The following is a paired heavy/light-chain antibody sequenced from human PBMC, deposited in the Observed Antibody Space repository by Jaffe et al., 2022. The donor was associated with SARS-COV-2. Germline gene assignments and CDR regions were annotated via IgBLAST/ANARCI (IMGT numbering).Light chain of an antibody. J-gene: IGKJ3*01. CDR1: QNIRNY. CDR2: AVS. CDR3: QQSYSSLGT. V-gene: IGKV1-39*01. Sequence: DIQMTQSPSSLSAAVGDRVSVTCRASQNIRNYLNWYQQKPGKAPNLLISAVSNLQSGVPSRFSGSGSGTEFTLTISSLQPEDFATYYCQQSYSSLGTFGPGTKVHL.
Heavy chain of an antibody. J-gene: IGHJ4*02. CDR2: IYPGDSDT. CDR1: GYSFSTYW. CDR3: ARRSHCSGGSCSVDY. Sequence: EVQLVQSGAEVKKPGESLKISCKGSGYSFSTYWIGWVRQMPGKGLEWMGLIYPGDSDTRYSPSLQGQVTISADKSISTAYLQWSSLKASDTAMYYCARRSHCSGGSCSVDYWGQGTLITVSS. D-gene: IGHD2-15*01. V-gene: IGHV5-51*01.